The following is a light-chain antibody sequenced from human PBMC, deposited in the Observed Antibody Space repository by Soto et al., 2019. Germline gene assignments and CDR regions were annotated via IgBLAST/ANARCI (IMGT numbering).Light chain of an antibody. V-gene: IGKV3-20*01. J-gene: IGKJ4*01. Sequence: EIVLTQSPGTLSLFPGETATVSCRASQTVSSSYLAWYQQKPGQAPRLLMYAASSRATGIPDRFSGSGSGTDFTLTISRLEPEDLAVYYCQQYGSSPRTFGGGTKVEIK. CDR3: QQYGSSPRT. CDR1: QTVSSSY. CDR2: AAS.